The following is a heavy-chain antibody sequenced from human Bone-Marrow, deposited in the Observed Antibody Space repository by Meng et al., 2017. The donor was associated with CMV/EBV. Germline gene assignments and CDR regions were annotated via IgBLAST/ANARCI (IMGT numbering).Heavy chain of an antibody. Sequence: ETLSLTCAASGFTFSSYWMSWVRQAPGKGLERVANIKQDGSEKYYVDSVKGRFTISRDNAKNSLYLQMNSLRAEDTAVYYCARPYCSSTSCPPGAYYYYYGMDVWGQGTTVTVYS. J-gene: IGHJ6*01. CDR1: GFTFSSYW. V-gene: IGHV3-7*01. CDR2: IKQDGSEK. D-gene: IGHD2-2*01. CDR3: ARPYCSSTSCPPGAYYYYYGMDV.